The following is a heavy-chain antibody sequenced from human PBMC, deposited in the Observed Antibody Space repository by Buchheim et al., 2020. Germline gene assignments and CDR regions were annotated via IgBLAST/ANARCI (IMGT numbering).Heavy chain of an antibody. CDR2: IYYSGST. CDR3: ARTSYSGSYYQDY. J-gene: IGHJ4*02. CDR1: GGSTSSSSYY. D-gene: IGHD1-26*01. V-gene: IGHV4-39*07. Sequence: QLQLQESGPGLVKPSETLSLTCTVSGGSTSSSSYYWGWIRQPPGKGLEWIGSIYYSGSTYYNPSLKSRVTISVDTTKNQFSLKLSSVTAADTAVYYCARTSYSGSYYQDYWGQGTL.